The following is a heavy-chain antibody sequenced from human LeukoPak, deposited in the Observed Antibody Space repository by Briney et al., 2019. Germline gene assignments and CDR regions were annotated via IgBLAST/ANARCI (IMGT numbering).Heavy chain of an antibody. V-gene: IGHV3-30*04. CDR2: ISYDGTNK. D-gene: IGHD3-22*01. CDR1: GFTFSGYA. Sequence: GGSLRLSCAASGFTFSGYALHWVRQAPGKGLEWVAVISYDGTNKYYADSVKGRFTISRDNSKNTLYLQMNSLRAEDTAVYYCARRRDYYDSSGVEYWGQGTLVTVSS. J-gene: IGHJ4*02. CDR3: ARRRDYYDSSGVEY.